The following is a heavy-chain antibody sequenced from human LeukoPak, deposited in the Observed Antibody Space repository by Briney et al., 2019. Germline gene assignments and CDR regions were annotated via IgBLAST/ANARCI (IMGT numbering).Heavy chain of an antibody. CDR2: ISSSGSTI. D-gene: IGHD5-12*01. Sequence: GGSLRLSCAASGPTFSNYEITWVRQAPGKGLEWVSYISSSGSTIYYADSVKGRFTISRDNAKDSLYLQMNSLRAEDTAVYYCARDPGSGYEEHFDYWGQGTLVTVSS. CDR3: ARDPGSGYEEHFDY. CDR1: GPTFSNYE. J-gene: IGHJ4*02. V-gene: IGHV3-48*03.